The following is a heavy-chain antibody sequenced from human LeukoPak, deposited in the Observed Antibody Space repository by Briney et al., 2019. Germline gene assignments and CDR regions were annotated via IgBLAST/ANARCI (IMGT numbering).Heavy chain of an antibody. J-gene: IGHJ4*02. V-gene: IGHV4-59*01. D-gene: IGHD6-13*01. CDR1: GGSISSYY. CDR3: ARGALIAAAVPDY. CDR2: IYYSGST. Sequence: SETLSLTCTVSGGSISSYYWSWIRQPPGKGLEWIGYIYYSGSTNYNPSLKSRVTISVDTSKNQFSLKLSSVTAADTAVYYCARGALIAAAVPDYWGQGTLVTVSS.